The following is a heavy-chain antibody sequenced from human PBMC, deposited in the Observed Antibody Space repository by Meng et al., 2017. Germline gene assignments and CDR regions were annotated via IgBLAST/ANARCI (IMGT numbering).Heavy chain of an antibody. CDR3: ARGRWRGNRFDP. V-gene: IGHV4-34*01. CDR2: INHSGST. CDR1: GGSFMGYD. D-gene: IGHD3-10*01. Sequence: QVQLRQWGAGLLKPAEPLSLTCDVYGGSFMGYDWSWIRQPPGKGLEWIGEINHSGSTNYNPYLKSRVTISVDTSKNQFSLKLSSVTAADTAVYYCARGRWRGNRFDPWGQGTLVTVSS. J-gene: IGHJ5*02.